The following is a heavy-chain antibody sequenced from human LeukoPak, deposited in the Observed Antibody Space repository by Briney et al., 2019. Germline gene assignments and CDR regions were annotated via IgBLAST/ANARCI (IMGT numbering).Heavy chain of an antibody. J-gene: IGHJ1*01. D-gene: IGHD4-17*01. CDR3: ASWNPVTTSWYEYFQH. Sequence: PSETLSLTCTVSGGSISSGGYYWSWIRQRPGKGLEWIGYVYYSGSTYYNPSLKSRVTISVDTSKNQFSLKLSSVTAADTAVYYCASWNPVTTSWYEYFQHGGQGPLVAVSS. V-gene: IGHV4-31*03. CDR2: VYYSGST. CDR1: GGSISSGGYY.